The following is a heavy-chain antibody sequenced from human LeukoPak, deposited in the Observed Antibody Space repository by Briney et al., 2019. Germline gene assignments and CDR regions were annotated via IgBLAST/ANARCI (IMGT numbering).Heavy chain of an antibody. J-gene: IGHJ5*02. CDR1: GGSFSGYY. Sequence: SETLSLTCAVYGGSFSGYYWSWIRQPPGKGLEWIGEINHSGSTNYNPSLKSRVTISVDTSKNRFSLKLSSVTAADTAVYYCASDYYDSSGYYSRWFDPWGQGTLVTVSS. D-gene: IGHD3-22*01. CDR2: INHSGST. V-gene: IGHV4-34*01. CDR3: ASDYYDSSGYYSRWFDP.